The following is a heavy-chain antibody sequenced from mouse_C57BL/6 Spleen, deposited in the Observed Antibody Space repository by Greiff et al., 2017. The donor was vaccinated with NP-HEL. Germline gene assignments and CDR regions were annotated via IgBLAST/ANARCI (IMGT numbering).Heavy chain of an antibody. CDR1: GYTFTSYW. J-gene: IGHJ1*03. Sequence: QVQLKQPGAELVKPGASVKLSCKASGYTFTSYWMHWVKQRPGRGLEWIGRIDPNSGGTKYNEKFKSKATLTVDKPSSTAYMQLSSLTSEDSAVYYCAIPYYYGSSYWYFDVWGTGTTVTVSS. D-gene: IGHD1-1*01. CDR3: AIPYYYGSSYWYFDV. V-gene: IGHV1-72*01. CDR2: IDPNSGGT.